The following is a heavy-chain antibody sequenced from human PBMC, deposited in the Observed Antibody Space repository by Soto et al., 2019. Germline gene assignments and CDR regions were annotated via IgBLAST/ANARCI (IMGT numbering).Heavy chain of an antibody. CDR3: ARTNWGPYYYYGMDV. Sequence: QVQLVESGGGLVKPGGSLRLSCAASGFTFSDYYMSWIRQAPGKGLEWVSYVSSSGTTMYYADSVKGRFTISRDNAKKSLYLQMNSPRAEDTAVYYCARTNWGPYYYYGMDVWGQGTTVTVSS. D-gene: IGHD7-27*01. J-gene: IGHJ6*02. V-gene: IGHV3-11*01. CDR1: GFTFSDYY. CDR2: VSSSGTTM.